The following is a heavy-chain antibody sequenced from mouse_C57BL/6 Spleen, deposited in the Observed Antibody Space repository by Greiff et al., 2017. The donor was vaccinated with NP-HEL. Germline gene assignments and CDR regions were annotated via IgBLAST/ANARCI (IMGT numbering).Heavy chain of an antibody. D-gene: IGHD2-4*01. CDR2: IRLKSDNYAT. CDR3: TADDYDAAY. CDR1: GFTFSNYW. J-gene: IGHJ3*01. Sequence: EVKVEESGGGLVQPGGSMKLSCVASGFTFSNYWMNWVRQSPEKGLEWVAQIRLKSDNYATHYAESVKGRFTISRDDSKSSVYLQMNNLRAEDTGIYYCTADDYDAAYWGQGTLVTVSA. V-gene: IGHV6-3*01.